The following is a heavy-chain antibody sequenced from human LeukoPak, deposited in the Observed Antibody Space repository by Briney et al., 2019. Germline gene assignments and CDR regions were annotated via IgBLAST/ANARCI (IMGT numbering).Heavy chain of an antibody. Sequence: GGSLRLSCAASGFKFDDYGMSWVRQAPGKGPEWVCDINWNGAWTGYADSVKGRFTISRDNAKNSLYLQMNSLRAEDTALYYCAGYYYDSSRGFDLWGQGTLVTVSA. CDR2: INWNGAWT. CDR3: AGYYYDSSRGFDL. V-gene: IGHV3-20*04. D-gene: IGHD3-22*01. J-gene: IGHJ5*02. CDR1: GFKFDDYG.